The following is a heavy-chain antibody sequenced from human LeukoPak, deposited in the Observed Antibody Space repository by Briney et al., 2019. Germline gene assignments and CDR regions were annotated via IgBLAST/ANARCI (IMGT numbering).Heavy chain of an antibody. J-gene: IGHJ4*02. V-gene: IGHV1-69*01. CDR2: NIPIFGTA. D-gene: IGHD4-23*01. Sequence: ASVNVSCKASGGTFSSYAISWVRQAPGQGLEWMGGNIPIFGTANYAQKFQGRVTITADESMSTAYMELSSLRSEDTAVYYCARGWLAETTVVTPYNYWGQGTLVTVSS. CDR1: GGTFSSYA. CDR3: ARGWLAETTVVTPYNY.